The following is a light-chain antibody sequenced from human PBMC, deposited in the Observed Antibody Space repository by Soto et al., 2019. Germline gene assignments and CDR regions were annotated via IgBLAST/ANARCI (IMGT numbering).Light chain of an antibody. CDR2: LGS. J-gene: IGKJ4*01. CDR3: MQVLQVPLA. Sequence: DIVLTQSPLSLPVTPGEPASVSYRSSQSLLHSNGYNYLDWYLQKPGQSPQLLIYLGSHRASGVPDRFSGSGSGTDFTLKISRVEAEYVGVYYCMQVLQVPLAFGGGTKVEIK. CDR1: QSLLHSNGYNY. V-gene: IGKV2-28*01.